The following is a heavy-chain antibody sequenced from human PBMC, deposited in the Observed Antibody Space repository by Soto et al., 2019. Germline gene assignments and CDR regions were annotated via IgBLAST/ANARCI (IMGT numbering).Heavy chain of an antibody. CDR2: FFYTGST. CDR3: ARSRDSYNLNPIDQ. J-gene: IGHJ4*02. CDR1: TGSTNSFY. V-gene: IGHV4-59*01. D-gene: IGHD1-1*01. Sequence: QVQLQVSGPGLVKPSATLSLSCTVSTGSTNSFYWSWIRQPPGKGLQWLGYFFYTGSTNHNPSLKSRVTISLDMSSNQFSLRLSSVTAADTAMYYCARSRDSYNLNPIDQWGQGLLVTVSS.